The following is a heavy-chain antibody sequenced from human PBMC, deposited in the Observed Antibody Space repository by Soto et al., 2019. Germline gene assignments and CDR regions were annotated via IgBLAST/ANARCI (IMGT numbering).Heavy chain of an antibody. CDR1: GYTFSTYG. J-gene: IGHJ4*02. D-gene: IGHD3-9*01. V-gene: IGHV1-3*01. CDR2: LNGGTGQT. CDR3: ARDISVYFGYFDY. Sequence: GASVKVSCKASGYTFSTYGMHWVRQAPGQSLEWMGWLNGGTGQTRYSQRFQDRVIITRDTSTSPAYMELRSLRSDDTAVYYCARDISVYFGYFDYWGQGTLVTVSS.